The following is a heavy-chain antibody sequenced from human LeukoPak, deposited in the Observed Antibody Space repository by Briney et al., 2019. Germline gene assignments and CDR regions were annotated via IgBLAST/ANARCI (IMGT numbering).Heavy chain of an antibody. CDR3: ARARPSMWIDY. V-gene: IGHV3-48*01. D-gene: IGHD5-12*01. CDR2: ISSSSSTI. Sequence: GGSLRLSCAASGFTFSSYSMNWVRQAPGKGLEWVSYISSSSSTIYYADSVKGRFTISRDNAKNSLCLQMNSLRPEDAAVYYCARARPSMWIDYWGQGTLVTVSS. J-gene: IGHJ4*02. CDR1: GFTFSSYS.